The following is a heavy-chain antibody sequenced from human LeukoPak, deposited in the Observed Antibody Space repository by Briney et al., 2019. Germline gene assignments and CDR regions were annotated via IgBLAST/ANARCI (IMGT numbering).Heavy chain of an antibody. CDR3: AREHSSSSGKVFDY. J-gene: IGHJ4*02. CDR2: INPNSGGT. CDR1: VYTFPGYY. Sequence: ASVTVSLKASVYTFPGYYMHWVRQAPGQGLEWMGWINPNSGGTNYAQKFQGRVTMTRDTSISTAYMELSRLRSDDTAVYYCAREHSSSSGKVFDYWGKGTLVTVSS. V-gene: IGHV1-2*02. D-gene: IGHD6-6*01.